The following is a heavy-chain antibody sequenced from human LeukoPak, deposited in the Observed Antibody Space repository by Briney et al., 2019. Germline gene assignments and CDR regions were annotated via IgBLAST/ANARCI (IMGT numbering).Heavy chain of an antibody. V-gene: IGHV5-10-1*01. CDR3: ARQEGGTMVRGPPLSWFDP. CDR2: IDPSDSYT. J-gene: IGHJ5*02. D-gene: IGHD3-10*01. Sequence: GESLSIPCKGSGYSFTSYWISWVRQIPGRGLEGIGRIDPSDSYTNYSPSFQGHVTISADKSISTAYLQWSSLKASDTAMYYCARQEGGTMVRGPPLSWFDPWGQGTLVTVSS. CDR1: GYSFTSYW.